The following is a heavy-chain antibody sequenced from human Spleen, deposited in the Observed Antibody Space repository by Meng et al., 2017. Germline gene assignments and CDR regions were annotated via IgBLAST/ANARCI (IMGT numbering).Heavy chain of an antibody. CDR2: INHSGST. CDR3: ARGPTTMAHDFDY. CDR1: GGSFSDYY. J-gene: IGHJ4*02. V-gene: IGHV4-34*01. D-gene: IGHD4-11*01. Sequence: WGRGLLKPSETLSFTCVVSGGSFSDYYWSWIRQPPGKGLEWIGEINHSGSTNYNPSLENRATISVDTSQNNLSLKLSSVTAADSAVYYCARGPTTMAHDFDYWGQGTLVTVSS.